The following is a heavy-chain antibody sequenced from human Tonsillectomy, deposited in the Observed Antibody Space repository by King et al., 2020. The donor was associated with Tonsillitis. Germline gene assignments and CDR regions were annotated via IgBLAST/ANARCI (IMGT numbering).Heavy chain of an antibody. CDR1: DGSISSDDDY. V-gene: IGHV4-30-4*01. J-gene: IGHJ3*02. Sequence: QLQESGPGLVKPSQTLSLTCTVSDGSISSDDDYLSWIRQPPGKGLGWIGYIHYSGSTYFNPSLKSRVAMSVDTSKNQLSLKVTSVTAADTAVYYCARINLLMWVAFDIWGQGTMVTVSS. CDR3: ARINLLMWVAFDI. D-gene: IGHD2-15*01. CDR2: IHYSGST.